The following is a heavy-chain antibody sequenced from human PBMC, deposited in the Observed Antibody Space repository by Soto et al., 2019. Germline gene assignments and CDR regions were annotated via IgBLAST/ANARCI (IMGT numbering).Heavy chain of an antibody. D-gene: IGHD5-18*01. J-gene: IGHJ4*02. CDR3: ARVQRDTAMGHFDY. V-gene: IGHV4-30-4*01. CDR1: GGSINSVDYY. CDR2: TSYFGTT. Sequence: QVQLQESGPGLVKPSQTLSLICSVSGGSINSVDYYWSWIRQTPGEGLEWIGYTSYFGTTDYMPSLKSRVTMSVDTSKNQFSLKLSSVTAADTAVYYCARVQRDTAMGHFDYWGQGTLVVVSS.